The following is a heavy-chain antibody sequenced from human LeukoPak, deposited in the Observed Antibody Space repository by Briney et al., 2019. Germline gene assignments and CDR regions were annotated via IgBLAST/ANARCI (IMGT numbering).Heavy chain of an antibody. CDR3: ARSYGYYCSSTSCYSYY. J-gene: IGHJ4*02. Sequence: GGSLRLSCAASGFTLSSYGMHWVRQAPGKGLEWVAFIRYDGSNKYYADSVKGRFTISRDNSKNTLYLQMNSLRAEDTAVYYCARSYGYYCSSTSCYSYYWGQGTLVTVSS. CDR1: GFTLSSYG. CDR2: IRYDGSNK. D-gene: IGHD2-2*01. V-gene: IGHV3-30*02.